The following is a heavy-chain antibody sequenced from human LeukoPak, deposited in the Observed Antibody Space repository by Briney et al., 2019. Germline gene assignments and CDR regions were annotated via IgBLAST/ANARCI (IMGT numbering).Heavy chain of an antibody. CDR3: ASLTYYDFWSGYAHFDY. CDR1: GGSFSGYY. V-gene: IGHV4-34*01. CDR2: INHSGST. D-gene: IGHD3-3*01. J-gene: IGHJ4*02. Sequence: PSETLSLTCAVYGGSFSGYYWSWIRQPPGKGLEWIGEINHSGSTNYNPSLKSRVTISVDTSKNQFSLKLSSVTAADTAVYYCASLTYYDFWSGYAHFDYWGQGTLVTVSS.